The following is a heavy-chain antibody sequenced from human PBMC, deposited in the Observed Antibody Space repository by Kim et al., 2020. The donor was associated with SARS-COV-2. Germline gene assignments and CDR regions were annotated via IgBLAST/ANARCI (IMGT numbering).Heavy chain of an antibody. Sequence: VKGRFTISRDNAKNSLYLQMNSLRAAYTAVYCCARDDRLIAPSGQKYDYWGQGTLVTVSS. CDR3: ARDDRLIAPSGQKYDY. J-gene: IGHJ4*02. D-gene: IGHD6-13*01. V-gene: IGHV3-21*01.